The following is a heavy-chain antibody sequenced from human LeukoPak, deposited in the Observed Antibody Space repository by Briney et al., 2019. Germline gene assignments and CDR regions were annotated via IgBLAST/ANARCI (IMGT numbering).Heavy chain of an antibody. J-gene: IGHJ3*02. CDR3: ARHGGRITIFGVVIDDAFDI. CDR1: GGSISSYY. Sequence: SETLSLTCTVSGGSISSYYWSWIRQPPGKGLEWIGYIYTSGSTNYNPSLKSRVTISVDTSKNRFSLKLSSVTAADTAVYYCARHGGRITIFGVVIDDAFDIWGQGTMVTVSS. CDR2: IYTSGST. D-gene: IGHD3-3*01. V-gene: IGHV4-4*09.